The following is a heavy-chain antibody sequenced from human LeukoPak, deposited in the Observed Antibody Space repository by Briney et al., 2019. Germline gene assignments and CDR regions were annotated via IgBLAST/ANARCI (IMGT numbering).Heavy chain of an antibody. J-gene: IGHJ5*02. CDR2: IYYSGIT. CDR3: ARQHDDSGSYH. CDR1: GGSISSSSYY. V-gene: IGHV4-39*01. Sequence: SETLSLTCTVSGGSISSSSYYWGWIRQPPGKGLEWIGSIYYSGITYYNPSLKSRVTISVDTSKNQFSLKLSSVTAADTAVYYCARQHDDSGSYHWGQGTLVTVSS. D-gene: IGHD1-26*01.